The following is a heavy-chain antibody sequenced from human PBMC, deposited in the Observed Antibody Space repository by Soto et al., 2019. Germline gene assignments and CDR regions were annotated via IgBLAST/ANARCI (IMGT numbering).Heavy chain of an antibody. D-gene: IGHD3-10*01. CDR2: INAYNGNT. Sequence: ASVKASCKASAYTFTSYGMSWVRQAPGQGLEWMGWINAYNGNTKYAQKFQGRVTITRDTSASTAYMELSSLGSEDTAVYYCARVGTMVRGVKSPADDNYYYYMDVWGKGTTVTVSS. V-gene: IGHV1-18*01. J-gene: IGHJ6*03. CDR3: ARVGTMVRGVKSPADDNYYYYMDV. CDR1: AYTFTSYG.